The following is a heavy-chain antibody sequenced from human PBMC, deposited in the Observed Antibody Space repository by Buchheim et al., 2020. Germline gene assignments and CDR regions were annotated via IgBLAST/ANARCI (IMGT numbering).Heavy chain of an antibody. V-gene: IGHV3-74*01. Sequence: EVQLVESGGGLVQLGGSLRLSCAASGFTFSDYRMHWVRQAPGKGLVWVSRINSDGTSTNYADSVKGRFTISRDNAKNTLYLHMNSLSAEDTAVYYCANYVRLKPYWGQGTL. D-gene: IGHD3-10*02. J-gene: IGHJ4*02. CDR3: ANYVRLKPY. CDR1: GFTFSDYR. CDR2: INSDGTST.